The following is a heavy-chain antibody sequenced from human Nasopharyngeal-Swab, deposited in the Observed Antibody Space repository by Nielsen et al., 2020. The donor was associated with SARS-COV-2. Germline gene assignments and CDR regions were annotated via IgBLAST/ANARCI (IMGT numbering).Heavy chain of an antibody. V-gene: IGHV3-30-3*01. CDR2: ISYDGSNK. CDR3: AFADSDY. D-gene: IGHD3-3*01. Sequence: GESLKISCAASGFTFSSYAMHWVRQAPGKGLEWVAVISYDGSNKYYADSVKGRFTISRDNSKNTLYLQMNSLRAEDTAVYYCAFADSDYWGQGTLVTVSS. J-gene: IGHJ4*02. CDR1: GFTFSSYA.